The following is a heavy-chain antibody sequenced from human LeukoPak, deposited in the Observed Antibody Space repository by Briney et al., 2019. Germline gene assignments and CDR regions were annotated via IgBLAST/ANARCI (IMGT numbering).Heavy chain of an antibody. D-gene: IGHD3-9*01. V-gene: IGHV4-59*01. Sequence: SETLSLTCTVSGGSISSYYWSWIRQPPGKGLEWIGYIYYSGSTNYNPSLKGRVTISVDTSKNQFSLKLSSVTAADTAVYYCARTLRKSPARWLYFDYWGQGTLVTVSS. CDR3: ARTLRKSPARWLYFDY. J-gene: IGHJ4*02. CDR2: IYYSGST. CDR1: GGSISSYY.